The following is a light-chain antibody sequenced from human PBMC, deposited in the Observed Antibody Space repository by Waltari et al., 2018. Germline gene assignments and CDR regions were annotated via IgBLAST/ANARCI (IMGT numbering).Light chain of an antibody. J-gene: IGKJ3*01. CDR3: QQYYSTLFT. Sequence: DIVMTQSPDSLAVSLGERATIHCKSSQSVLYSSNNKNYLAWYQQNPGQPPKLLIYWASTRESGVPDRFSGSGSGTDFTLTISSLQAEDVAVYYCQQYYSTLFTFGPGTKVDIK. CDR1: QSVLYSSNNKNY. CDR2: WAS. V-gene: IGKV4-1*01.